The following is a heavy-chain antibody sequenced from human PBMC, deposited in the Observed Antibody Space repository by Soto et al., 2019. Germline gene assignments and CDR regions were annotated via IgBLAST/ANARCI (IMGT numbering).Heavy chain of an antibody. D-gene: IGHD4-17*01. Sequence: QVRLEQSGAEVKKPGSSVRVSCQASGGALTSYPIHWVRQAPGQGLEWMGWMNTYNGKIDYLQKFRGRVTMTTDTSTITAYMDLRSLSSDDTAVYYCVRDRLTVTGTKCFDYWGQGTLVTVSS. CDR3: VRDRLTVTGTKCFDY. CDR2: MNTYNGKI. CDR1: GGALTSYP. V-gene: IGHV1-18*01. J-gene: IGHJ4*02.